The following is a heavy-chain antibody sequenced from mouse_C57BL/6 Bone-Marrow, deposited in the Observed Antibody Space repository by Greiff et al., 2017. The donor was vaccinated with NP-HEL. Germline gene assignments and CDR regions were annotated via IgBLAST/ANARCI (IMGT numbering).Heavy chain of an antibody. J-gene: IGHJ4*01. Sequence: EVKLMESGGGLVQPGGSLKLSCAASGFTFSDYGMAWVRQAPRKGPEWVAFISNLAYSIYYADTVTGRFTISRENAKNTLYLERSSLRSEDTAMYYCARQVYGSGAMDYWGQGTSVTVSS. CDR2: ISNLAYSI. D-gene: IGHD1-1*01. CDR3: ARQVYGSGAMDY. CDR1: GFTFSDYG. V-gene: IGHV5-15*01.